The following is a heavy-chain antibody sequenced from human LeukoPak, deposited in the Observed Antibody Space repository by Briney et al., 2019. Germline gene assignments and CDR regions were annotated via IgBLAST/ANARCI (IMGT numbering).Heavy chain of an antibody. Sequence: SETLSLTCAVYGGSFSGYYWSWIRQPPGKGLEWIGEINHSGSTNYNPSLKSRVTISVDTSRNQFSLKLSSVTAADTAAYYCARGGGTRIDYWGQGTLVTVSS. CDR2: INHSGST. J-gene: IGHJ4*02. CDR3: ARGGGTRIDY. CDR1: GGSFSGYY. V-gene: IGHV4-34*01. D-gene: IGHD1-14*01.